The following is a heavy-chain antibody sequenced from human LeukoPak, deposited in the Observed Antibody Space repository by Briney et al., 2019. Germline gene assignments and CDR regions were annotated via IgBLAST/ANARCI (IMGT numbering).Heavy chain of an antibody. Sequence: QPGGSLRLSCAGSGFTFSSYWMHWVRQAPGKGLVWVSRINIDGTGTTYADSVKGRFTISRDNAKNTLYLEMNSLRAEDTAVYFCTRGDSGGLHWGQGTLVTVSS. D-gene: IGHD4-23*01. CDR3: TRGDSGGLH. V-gene: IGHV3-74*01. CDR2: INIDGTGT. J-gene: IGHJ4*02. CDR1: GFTFSSYW.